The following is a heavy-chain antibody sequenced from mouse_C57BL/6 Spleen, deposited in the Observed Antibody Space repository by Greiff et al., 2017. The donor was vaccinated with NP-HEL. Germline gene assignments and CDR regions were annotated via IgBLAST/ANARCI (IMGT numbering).Heavy chain of an antibody. V-gene: IGHV14-1*01. CDR2: IDPEDGDT. CDR3: TLYYYPYYAMDY. D-gene: IGHD1-1*01. J-gene: IGHJ4*01. Sequence: EVQLQQSGAELVRPGASVKLSCTASGFNIKDYYMHWVKQRPEQGLEWIGRIDPEDGDTEYAPKFQGKATMTADTSSNTAYLQLSSLTSEDTAVYYCTLYYYPYYAMDYWGQGTSVTVSS. CDR1: GFNIKDYY.